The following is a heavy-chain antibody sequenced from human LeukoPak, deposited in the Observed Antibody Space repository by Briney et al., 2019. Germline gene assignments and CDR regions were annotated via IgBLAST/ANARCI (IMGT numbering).Heavy chain of an antibody. Sequence: ASVKVSCKPSGYGFTGYYIHWVRQAPGQGLEWMGFINPNTGGTNYAQTFQGRVTMTRETSVSTAYMELRSLKSDDTALYYCARGDEPSGVFELFFDYWGQGTLVTVSS. CDR2: INPNTGGT. J-gene: IGHJ4*02. V-gene: IGHV1-2*02. CDR3: ARGDEPSGVFELFFDY. CDR1: GYGFTGYY. D-gene: IGHD2-15*01.